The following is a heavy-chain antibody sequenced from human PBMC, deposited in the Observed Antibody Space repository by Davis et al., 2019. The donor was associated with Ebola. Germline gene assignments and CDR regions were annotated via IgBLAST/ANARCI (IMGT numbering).Heavy chain of an antibody. CDR2: IYYSGST. CDR3: ARDAGYSYGFDY. Sequence: SETLSLTCTVSGGSISSYYWSWIRQPPEKGLEWVGYIYYSGSTNCNPSLKSRVTISVDTSENHFSLKLSSVTAADTAVYYCARDAGYSYGFDYWGQGTLVTVSS. J-gene: IGHJ4*02. D-gene: IGHD5-18*01. V-gene: IGHV4-59*12. CDR1: GGSISSYY.